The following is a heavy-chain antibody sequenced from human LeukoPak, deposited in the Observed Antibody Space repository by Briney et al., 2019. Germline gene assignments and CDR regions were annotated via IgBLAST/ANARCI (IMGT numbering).Heavy chain of an antibody. J-gene: IGHJ3*02. D-gene: IGHD6-19*01. CDR2: INPDAGDT. CDR1: GYTFTDYF. V-gene: IGHV1-2*06. Sequence: ASVKASCKASGYTFTDYFMYRVRQAPGQGLEWMGRINPDAGDTNYAQTFQGRITMTRDTSISTAYMELSSLKSDDTAVYYCARLSTATRHWLAASDIWGQGTVVTVSS. CDR3: ARLSTATRHWLAASDI.